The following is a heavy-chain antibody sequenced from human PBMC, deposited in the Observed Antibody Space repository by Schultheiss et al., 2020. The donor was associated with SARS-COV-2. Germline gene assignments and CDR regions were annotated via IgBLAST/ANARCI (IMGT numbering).Heavy chain of an antibody. CDR1: GYTFTGYY. Sequence: ASVKVSCKASGYTFTGYYMHWVRQAPGQGLEWMGWINPNSGGTNYAQKFQGRVTMTRDTSISTAYMELSRLRSDDTAVYYCARDEGDIVVVPAAPRPYYYYGMDVWGQGTTVTVSS. D-gene: IGHD2-2*01. CDR2: INPNSGGT. J-gene: IGHJ6*02. CDR3: ARDEGDIVVVPAAPRPYYYYGMDV. V-gene: IGHV1-2*02.